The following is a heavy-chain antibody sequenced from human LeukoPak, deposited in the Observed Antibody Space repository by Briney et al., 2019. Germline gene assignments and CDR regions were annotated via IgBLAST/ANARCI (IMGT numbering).Heavy chain of an antibody. D-gene: IGHD3-22*01. J-gene: IGHJ3*02. Sequence: PSETLSLTCTVSGGSISSYYWSWIRQPPGKGLEWIGYIYYSGSTNYNPSLKSRVTISVDTSKNQFSLKLSSVTAADTAVYYCARPLLPYDSTTEAFDIWGQGTMVTVSS. CDR1: GGSISSYY. CDR3: ARPLLPYDSTTEAFDI. V-gene: IGHV4-59*01. CDR2: IYYSGST.